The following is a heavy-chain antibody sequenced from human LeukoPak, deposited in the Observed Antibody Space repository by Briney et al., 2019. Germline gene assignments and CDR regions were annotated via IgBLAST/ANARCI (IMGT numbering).Heavy chain of an antibody. CDR1: GGSFSGYY. V-gene: IGHV4-59*01. CDR3: ARTYSWSGGYMDV. CDR2: IYYSGST. J-gene: IGHJ6*03. D-gene: IGHD3-10*01. Sequence: SETLSLTCAVYGGSFSGYYWSWIRQPPGKGLEWIGYIYYSGSTNYNPSLKSRVTISVDTSKNQFSLKLSSVTAADTAVYYCARTYSWSGGYMDVWGKGTTVTVSS.